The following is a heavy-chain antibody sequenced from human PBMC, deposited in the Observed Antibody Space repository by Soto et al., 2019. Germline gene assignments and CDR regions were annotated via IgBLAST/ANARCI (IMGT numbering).Heavy chain of an antibody. Sequence: EVQLLESGGGLVQPGGSLRLSCAAPGFTFSNYAMNWVRQAPGKGLAWVLVISGSGGSTYYADSVKGRFTISRENSKNPLYLQMNSLRGEDPGVYYCARRSRGWYFDYWGQGTLVTVSS. V-gene: IGHV3-23*01. CDR1: GFTFSNYA. CDR2: ISGSGGST. D-gene: IGHD6-19*01. J-gene: IGHJ4*02. CDR3: ARRSRGWYFDY.